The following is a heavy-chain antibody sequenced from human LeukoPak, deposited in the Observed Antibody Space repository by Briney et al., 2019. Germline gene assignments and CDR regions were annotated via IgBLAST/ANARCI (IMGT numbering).Heavy chain of an antibody. CDR1: GGSISSGDYY. D-gene: IGHD2-15*01. J-gene: IGHJ3*02. Sequence: SQTLSLTCTVSGGSISSGDYYWSWIRQPPGKGLEWIGYIYYSGSTYYNPSLKSRVTISVDTSKNQFSLKLSSVTAADTAVYYCARDQRIRDAFDIWGQGTMVTVSS. CDR2: IYYSGST. V-gene: IGHV4-30-4*01. CDR3: ARDQRIRDAFDI.